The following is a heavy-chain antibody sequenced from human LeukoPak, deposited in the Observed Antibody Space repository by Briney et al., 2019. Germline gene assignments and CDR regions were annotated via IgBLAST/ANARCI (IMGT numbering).Heavy chain of an antibody. V-gene: IGHV1-46*01. CDR1: GYTFTSYY. J-gene: IGHJ4*02. CDR2: INPSGGST. CDR3: ARAHNHDYYDSSGYYYTLDY. D-gene: IGHD3-22*01. Sequence: GASVKVSCKASGYTFTSYYMHWVRQAPGQGLEWMGIINPSGGSTSYAQKFQGRVTMTRDTSTSTVYMELSSLRSEDTAVYYCARAHNHDYYDSSGYYYTLDYWGQGTLVTVSS.